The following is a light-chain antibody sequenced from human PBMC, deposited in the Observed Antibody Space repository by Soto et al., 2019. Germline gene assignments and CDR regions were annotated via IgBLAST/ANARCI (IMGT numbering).Light chain of an antibody. CDR1: QSISSY. CDR2: AAS. V-gene: IGKV1-39*01. J-gene: IGKJ4*01. CDR3: QQSYSTPLT. Sequence: DIQMTQSPSSLSASVGDRVTITCRASQSISSYLNWYQQKPGKAPKLLLYAASSLQSGVPSRFSGSGAGTDFTLTISSLQPEDFATYSCQQSYSTPLTFGGGTKVEIK.